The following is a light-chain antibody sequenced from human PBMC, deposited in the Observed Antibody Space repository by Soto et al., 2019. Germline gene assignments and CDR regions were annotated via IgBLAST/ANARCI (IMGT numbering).Light chain of an antibody. V-gene: IGLV2-14*01. CDR3: SSYTSSSTVV. Sequence: QSALTQPASVSGSPGQSITFSCTGTSSDVSGYDYVSWYQQHPGKAPKLMIYDVSNRPSGVSNRFSGSKSGNTASLTISGLQAEDEADYYCSSYTSSSTVVFGGGTKLTVL. CDR1: SSDVSGYDY. J-gene: IGLJ2*01. CDR2: DVS.